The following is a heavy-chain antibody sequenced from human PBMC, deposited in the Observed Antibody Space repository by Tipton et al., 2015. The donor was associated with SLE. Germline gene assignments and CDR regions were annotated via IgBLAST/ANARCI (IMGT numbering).Heavy chain of an antibody. D-gene: IGHD1-1*01. J-gene: IGHJ4*02. V-gene: IGHV4-39*07. CDR3: ARDRTGGAGFDY. Sequence: LRLSCTVSGGSISSSSYYWAWIRQPPGKGLEWIGSIYYSGSTYYNPSLESRVTISVDTSKNQFSLKLSSVTAADTAVYYCARDRTGGAGFDYWGQGTLATVSS. CDR1: GGSISSSSYY. CDR2: IYYSGST.